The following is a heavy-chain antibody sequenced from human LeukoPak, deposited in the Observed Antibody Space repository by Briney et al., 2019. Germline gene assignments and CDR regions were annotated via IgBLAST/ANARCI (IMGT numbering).Heavy chain of an antibody. CDR2: IYYSVST. CDR3: ARLSIAGCF. J-gene: IGHJ4*02. CDR1: GGSISSSSYY. Sequence: SETLSLTCTVSGGSISSSSYYWGWIRQPPGKGLEWIGSIYYSVSTYYNPSLKSRVTISVDTSKNQFSLKLSSVTAADTAVYYCARLSIAGCFWGQGTLVTGSS. V-gene: IGHV4-39*01. D-gene: IGHD6-6*01.